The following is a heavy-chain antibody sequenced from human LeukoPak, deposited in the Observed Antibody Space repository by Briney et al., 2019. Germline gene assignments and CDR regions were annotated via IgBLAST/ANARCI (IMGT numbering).Heavy chain of an antibody. CDR2: MNPNSGNT. J-gene: IGHJ4*02. Sequence: ASVKVSCKASGYTSTSYDIGWVRQATGQGLEWMGWMNPNSGNTGYAEKFQGRVTMTRNTSISTVYMELSSLRSEDTAVYYCARVGRLGGIDYWGQGTLVTVSS. CDR1: GYTSTSYD. CDR3: ARVGRLGGIDY. D-gene: IGHD7-27*01. V-gene: IGHV1-8*01.